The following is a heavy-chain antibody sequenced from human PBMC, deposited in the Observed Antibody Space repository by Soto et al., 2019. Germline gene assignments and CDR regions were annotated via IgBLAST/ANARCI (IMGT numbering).Heavy chain of an antibody. CDR1: GYTFTSYA. Sequence: SVKVSCKASGYTFTSYAMHWVRQAPGQRLEWTGWINAGNGNTKYSQKFQGRVTITRDTSASTAYMELSSLRSEDTAVYYCARVQFRGNFDYWGQGTLVTVSS. D-gene: IGHD1-1*01. V-gene: IGHV1-3*01. J-gene: IGHJ4*02. CDR3: ARVQFRGNFDY. CDR2: INAGNGNT.